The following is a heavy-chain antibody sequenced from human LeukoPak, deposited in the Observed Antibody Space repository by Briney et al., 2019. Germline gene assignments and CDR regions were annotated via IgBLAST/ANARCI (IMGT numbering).Heavy chain of an antibody. D-gene: IGHD3-10*01. CDR1: GFTFSSYW. Sequence: GGSLGLSCAASGFTFSSYWMSWVRQAPGKGLEWVANIKQDGSEKYYVDSVKGRFTISRDNAKNSLYLQMNSLRAEDTAVYYCARDFIGSSPYYFDYWGQGTLVTVSS. CDR2: IKQDGSEK. V-gene: IGHV3-7*01. J-gene: IGHJ4*02. CDR3: ARDFIGSSPYYFDY.